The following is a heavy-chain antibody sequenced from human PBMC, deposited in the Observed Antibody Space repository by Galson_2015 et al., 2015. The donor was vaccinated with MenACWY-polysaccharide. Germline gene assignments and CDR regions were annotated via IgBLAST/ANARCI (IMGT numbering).Heavy chain of an antibody. CDR1: GFSFSAYG. CDR3: AKVCPRSSWTMGLDY. CDR2: SGSGGGL. D-gene: IGHD6-13*01. Sequence: SLRLSCAASGFSFSAYGMSWVRQAPGRGLEWVSGSGSGGGLYYADSVKGRFTVSRDNSKNTLYLQMNNLRADDTAVYYCAKVCPRSSWTMGLDYWGQGTLVTVSS. J-gene: IGHJ4*02. V-gene: IGHV3-23*01.